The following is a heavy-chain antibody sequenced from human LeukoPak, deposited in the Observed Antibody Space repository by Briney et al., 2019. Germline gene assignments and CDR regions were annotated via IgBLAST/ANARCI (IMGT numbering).Heavy chain of an antibody. CDR2: IYYSGST. D-gene: IGHD3-22*01. CDR3: ARGPPPSSGYYYDGGRADRTTYFDY. V-gene: IGHV4-39*07. J-gene: IGHJ4*02. CDR1: GGSISSSSYY. Sequence: SETLSLTCTVSGGSISSSSYYWGWIRQPPGKGLEWIGSIYYSGSTYYNPSLKSRVTISVDTSKNQFSLKLSSVTAADTAVYYCARGPPPSSGYYYDGGRADRTTYFDYWGQGTLVTVSS.